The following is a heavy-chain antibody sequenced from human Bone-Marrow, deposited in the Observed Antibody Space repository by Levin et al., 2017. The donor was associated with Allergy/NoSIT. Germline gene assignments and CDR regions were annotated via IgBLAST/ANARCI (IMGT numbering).Heavy chain of an antibody. V-gene: IGHV4-61*01. CDR1: GGSVRSGSYY. CDR2: IYYSGST. J-gene: IGHJ4*02. CDR3: AREDYYDSSGQNY. D-gene: IGHD3-22*01. Sequence: SQTLSLTCTVSGGSVRSGSYYWSWIRQPPGKGLEWIGYIYYSGSTNYNPSLKSRVTISVDTSKNQFSLKLSSVTAADTAVYYCAREDYYDSSGQNYWGQGTLATVSS.